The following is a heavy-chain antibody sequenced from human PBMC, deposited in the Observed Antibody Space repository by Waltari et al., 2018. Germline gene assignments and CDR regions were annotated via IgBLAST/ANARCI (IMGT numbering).Heavy chain of an antibody. V-gene: IGHV1-46*01. D-gene: IGHD6-19*01. Sequence: QGLEWMGIINPSGGSTSYAQKFQGRVTMTRDTSTSTVYMELSSLRSEDTAVYYCARDLFRIGVAGTEYYYGMDVWGQGTTVTVSS. CDR2: INPSGGST. CDR3: ARDLFRIGVAGTEYYYGMDV. J-gene: IGHJ6*02.